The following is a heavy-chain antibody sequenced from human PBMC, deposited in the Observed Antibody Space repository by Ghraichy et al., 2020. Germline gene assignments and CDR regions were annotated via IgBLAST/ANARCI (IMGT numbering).Heavy chain of an antibody. Sequence: GGSLRLSCAASGFTFSSYSMNWVRQAPGKGLEWVSYISSSSTIYYADSVKGRFTISRDNAKNSLYLQMNSLRDEDTAVYYCARVDFWSGYPSYYYYGMDVWGQGTTVTVSS. J-gene: IGHJ6*02. CDR3: ARVDFWSGYPSYYYYGMDV. D-gene: IGHD3-3*01. CDR1: GFTFSSYS. V-gene: IGHV3-48*02. CDR2: ISSSSTI.